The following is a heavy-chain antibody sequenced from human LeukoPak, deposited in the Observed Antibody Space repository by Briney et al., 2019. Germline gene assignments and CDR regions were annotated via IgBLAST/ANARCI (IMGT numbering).Heavy chain of an antibody. CDR1: GGSISSYY. Sequence: PSETLSLTCTVSGGSISSYYWSWIRQPPGKGLEWIGYIYYSGSTNYNPSLKSRVTISVDTSKNQFSLKLSSVTAADTAVYYCARLISRLRYFDWSPGWFDPWGQGTLVTVSS. J-gene: IGHJ5*02. V-gene: IGHV4-59*08. CDR3: ARLISRLRYFDWSPGWFDP. D-gene: IGHD3-9*01. CDR2: IYYSGST.